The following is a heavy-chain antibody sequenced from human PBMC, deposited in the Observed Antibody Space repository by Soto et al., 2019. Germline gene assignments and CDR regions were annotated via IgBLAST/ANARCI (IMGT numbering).Heavy chain of an antibody. Sequence: QVQLVQSGAEVKKPGASVKVSCKASGYTFTSYAMHWVRQAPGQRLEWMGWINAGNGNTKYSQKFQGRVTITRDTAASAAYMELSSMRSEDTAGYYCARTNGNYYDSSGSLYYYYGMDVWGQGTTVTVSS. J-gene: IGHJ6*02. V-gene: IGHV1-3*01. CDR1: GYTFTSYA. D-gene: IGHD3-22*01. CDR2: INAGNGNT. CDR3: ARTNGNYYDSSGSLYYYYGMDV.